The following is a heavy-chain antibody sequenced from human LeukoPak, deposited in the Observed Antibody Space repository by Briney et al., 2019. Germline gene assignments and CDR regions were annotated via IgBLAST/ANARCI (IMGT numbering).Heavy chain of an antibody. D-gene: IGHD3-16*01. Sequence: GASVKVSCKASGYTFTSYDINWLRQAPGPGLEWMGWINVYNGNTNNAQKLQGRVTITRNTSISTAYMELSSLRSEDTAVYYCAFGGSDAFDIWGQGTMVTVSS. CDR2: INVYNGNT. CDR1: GYTFTSYD. V-gene: IGHV1-8*03. J-gene: IGHJ3*02. CDR3: AFGGSDAFDI.